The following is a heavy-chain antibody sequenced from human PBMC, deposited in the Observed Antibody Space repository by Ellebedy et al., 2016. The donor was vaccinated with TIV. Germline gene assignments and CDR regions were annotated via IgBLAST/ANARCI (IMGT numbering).Heavy chain of an antibody. D-gene: IGHD3/OR15-3a*01. CDR2: IIPIFGTT. J-gene: IGHJ6*02. Sequence: SVKVSXKASRGTFSSYALSWVRQAPGQGLEWMGAIIPIFGTTNYAQRFHGRVTITADESTSTAYMELSSLRSEDTAVYYCARFGTSAKYYYYYYGMDVWGQGTTVTVSS. V-gene: IGHV1-69*13. CDR3: ARFGTSAKYYYYYYGMDV. CDR1: RGTFSSYA.